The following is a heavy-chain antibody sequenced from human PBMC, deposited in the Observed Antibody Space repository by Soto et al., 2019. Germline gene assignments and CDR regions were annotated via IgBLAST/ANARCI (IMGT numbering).Heavy chain of an antibody. D-gene: IGHD2-15*01. J-gene: IGHJ4*02. CDR3: TSHMGYCSGGSCYRTFDY. CDR1: GFTFSGSA. CDR2: IRSKANSYAT. V-gene: IGHV3-73*01. Sequence: LRLSCAASGFTFSGSAMHWVRQASGKGLEWVGRIRSKANSYATAYAASVKGRFTISRDDSKNTAYLQMNSLKTEDTAVYYCTSHMGYCSGGSCYRTFDYWGQGTLVTVSS.